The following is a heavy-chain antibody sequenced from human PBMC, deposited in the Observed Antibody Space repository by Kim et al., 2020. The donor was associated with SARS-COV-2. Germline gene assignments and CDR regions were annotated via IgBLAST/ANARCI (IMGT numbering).Heavy chain of an antibody. Sequence: PSLKSRVTISVDTSKNQFSLKLSSVTAADTAVYYCAGLPYSGYEQYYFDYWGQGTLVTVSS. J-gene: IGHJ4*02. V-gene: IGHV4-39*01. D-gene: IGHD5-12*01. CDR3: AGLPYSGYEQYYFDY.